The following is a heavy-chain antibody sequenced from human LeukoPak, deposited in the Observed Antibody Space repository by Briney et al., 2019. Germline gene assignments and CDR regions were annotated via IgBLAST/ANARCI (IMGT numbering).Heavy chain of an antibody. Sequence: SETLSLTCAPYGESFCGYYGRCIRQPPGKGLEWIGEINHSGSNNYNPSLKSRVTISVDKSKNQFSLKLSSVTAADTAVYYCARGSELSSGWRNNWIDPWGQGTLVTVSS. D-gene: IGHD6-19*01. CDR1: GESFCGYY. J-gene: IGHJ5*02. CDR3: ARGSELSSGWRNNWIDP. CDR2: INHSGSN. V-gene: IGHV4-34*01.